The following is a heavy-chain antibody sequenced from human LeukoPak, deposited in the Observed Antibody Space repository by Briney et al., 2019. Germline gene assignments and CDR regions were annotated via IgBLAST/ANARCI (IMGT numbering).Heavy chain of an antibody. V-gene: IGHV1-46*01. CDR2: INPSGGST. CDR1: AYTFTSYY. CDR3: ARDGATVTTQYYYYGMDV. D-gene: IGHD4-17*01. J-gene: IGHJ6*02. Sequence: ASVKVSCKASAYTFTSYYMHWVRPAPGQGLEWMGIINPSGGSTSYAQKFQGRVTMTRDTSTSTVYMELSSLRSEDTAVYYCARDGATVTTQYYYYGMDVWGQGTTVTVSS.